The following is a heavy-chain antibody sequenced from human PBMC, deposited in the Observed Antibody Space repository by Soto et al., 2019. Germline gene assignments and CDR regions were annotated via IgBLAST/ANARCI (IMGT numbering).Heavy chain of an antibody. J-gene: IGHJ4*02. CDR1: GFTVSSNY. V-gene: IGHV3-66*01. Sequence: EVQLVESGGGLVQPGGSLRLSCAASGFTVSSNYMSWVRQSPGKGLEWVSDIYSGGSTYYGDYVKCRFTISRDNDKNTVYLQVNSLRAEDTAVYYCERDGSSWFFDYWGQGTLVTVSS. CDR3: ERDGSSWFFDY. D-gene: IGHD6-13*01. CDR2: IYSGGST.